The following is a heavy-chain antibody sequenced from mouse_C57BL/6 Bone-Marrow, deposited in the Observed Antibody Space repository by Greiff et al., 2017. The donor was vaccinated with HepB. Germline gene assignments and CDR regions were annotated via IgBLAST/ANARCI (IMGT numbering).Heavy chain of an antibody. CDR3: TRCDYAVAY. V-gene: IGHV1-15*01. D-gene: IGHD2-4*01. CDR2: IDPETGGT. Sequence: QVHVKQSGAELVRPGASVTLSCKASGYTFTDYEMHWVKQTPVHGLEWIGAIDPETGGTAYNQKFKGKAILTADKSSSTAYMELRSLTSEDSAVYYCTRCDYAVAYWGQGTLVTVSA. CDR1: GYTFTDYE. J-gene: IGHJ3*01.